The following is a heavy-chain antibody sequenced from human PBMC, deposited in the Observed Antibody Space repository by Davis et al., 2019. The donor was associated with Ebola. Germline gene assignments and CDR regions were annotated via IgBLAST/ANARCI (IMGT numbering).Heavy chain of an antibody. Sequence: AASVKVSCKASGYTFTTYGISWVRQAPGQGLEWMGWMNPNSGNTGYAQKFRGRVTMTIDASASTAYMELGTLTSDDTAIYYCARGGQFGDRWGQGTLVTVSS. CDR1: GYTFTTYG. CDR3: ARGGQFGDR. D-gene: IGHD3-16*01. J-gene: IGHJ5*02. V-gene: IGHV1-18*01. CDR2: MNPNSGNT.